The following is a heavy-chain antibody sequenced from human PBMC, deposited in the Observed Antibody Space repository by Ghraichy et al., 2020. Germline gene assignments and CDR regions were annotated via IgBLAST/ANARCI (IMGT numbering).Heavy chain of an antibody. Sequence: SETLSLTCAVYGGSFSGYYWRWSRQPPGKGLEWIGEINHSGSTNYNPSLKSRVTISVDTSKNQFSLKLSSVTAADTAVYYCARDLLRFPDYWGQGTLVTVSS. CDR2: INHSGST. CDR1: GGSFSGYY. V-gene: IGHV4-34*01. CDR3: ARDLLRFPDY. J-gene: IGHJ4*02. D-gene: IGHD3-3*01.